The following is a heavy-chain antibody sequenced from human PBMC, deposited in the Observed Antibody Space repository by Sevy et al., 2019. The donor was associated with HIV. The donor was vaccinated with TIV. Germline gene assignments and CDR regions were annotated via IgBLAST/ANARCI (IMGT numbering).Heavy chain of an antibody. CDR3: TRGLATADTPEYYFDY. Sequence: GGSLRLSCTTSGLTFDDYAMSWFRQAPGKGLEWVALITRNSYEAYGGTTDYGASVKGRFIISRDDSKSIAYLQMNSLKTEDTAVYYCTRGLATADTPEYYFDYWGQGTLVTVSS. D-gene: IGHD5-12*01. J-gene: IGHJ4*02. CDR1: GLTFDDYA. V-gene: IGHV3-49*03. CDR2: ITRNSYEAYGGTT.